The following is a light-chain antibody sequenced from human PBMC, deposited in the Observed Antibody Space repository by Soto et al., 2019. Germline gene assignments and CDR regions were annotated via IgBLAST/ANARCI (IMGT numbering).Light chain of an antibody. V-gene: IGKV3-15*01. CDR3: QQYYSTPQT. CDR2: GAS. Sequence: EIVMTQSPATLSVSPGERATLSCRASQSVSSSLAWYQQKPGQAPRLLIYGASTRATGIPARFSGSGSGTEFTLTISSLQSEDFAVYYCQQYYSTPQTFGQGTKVEIK. J-gene: IGKJ1*01. CDR1: QSVSSS.